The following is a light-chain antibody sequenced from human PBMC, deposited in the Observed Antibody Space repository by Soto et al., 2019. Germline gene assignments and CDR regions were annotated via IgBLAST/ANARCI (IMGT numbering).Light chain of an antibody. CDR1: QSVGSN. CDR3: QQYNNWPPLT. Sequence: EIVMTQSPATLSVSPGERATLSCRASQSVGSNLAWYQQKPGQAPRLLIYGASTRATGIPARFSGSGSGTELTLILSSLQSEDFAVYYWQQYNNWPPLTFGGGTKVEI. CDR2: GAS. J-gene: IGKJ4*01. V-gene: IGKV3-15*01.